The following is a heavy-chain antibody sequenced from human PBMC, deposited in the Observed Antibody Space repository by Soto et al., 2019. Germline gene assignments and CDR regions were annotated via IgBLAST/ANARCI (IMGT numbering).Heavy chain of an antibody. Sequence: GESLKISCKGSDYTFAAYWIGWVRQLPGKGLEWMGIVNPGDSETRYRPSFQGQVTISADKSISSAYLQWSSLRASDTAMYYCARGGVSTRTFDYWGQGTPVTVSS. V-gene: IGHV5-51*01. CDR3: ARGGVSTRTFDY. CDR1: DYTFAAYW. D-gene: IGHD3-3*01. J-gene: IGHJ4*02. CDR2: VNPGDSET.